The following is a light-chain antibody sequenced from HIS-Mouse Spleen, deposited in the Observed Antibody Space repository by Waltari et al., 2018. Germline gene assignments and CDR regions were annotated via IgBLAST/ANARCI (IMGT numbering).Light chain of an antibody. CDR3: GTWDSSLSAGV. V-gene: IGLV1-51*01. J-gene: IGLJ3*02. CDR1: SSNIGNNY. CDR2: DTK. Sequence: QSVLTQPPSVSAAPGQKVTISCSGSSSNIGNNYVSWYQQLPGTAPKLLIYDTKKRASGIPDRFSGSQSGTSATLGITGLQTGDEADYYCGTWDSSLSAGVFGGGTKLTVL.